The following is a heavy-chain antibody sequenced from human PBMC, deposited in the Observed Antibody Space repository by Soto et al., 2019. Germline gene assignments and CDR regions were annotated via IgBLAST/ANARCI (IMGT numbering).Heavy chain of an antibody. D-gene: IGHD3-10*01. CDR3: ASDKGGEFLKGSGMDV. V-gene: IGHV4-59*01. J-gene: IGHJ6*02. CDR2: IYHNGET. Sequence: QMQLQESGPGLVKPSETLSLICSVSGDSITAYYLSWLRQSPGKELEWIGYIYHNGETNYNPSLKGGVNISADTSKTQFSLRLSSVTAADTGVYYCASDKGGEFLKGSGMDVWGQGTTVIVSS. CDR1: GDSITAYY.